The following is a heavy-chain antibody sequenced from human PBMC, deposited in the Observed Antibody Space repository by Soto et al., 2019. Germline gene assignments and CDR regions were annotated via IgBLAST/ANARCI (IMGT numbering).Heavy chain of an antibody. CDR3: TTVSRAVAGTHYYYYGMDV. CDR2: IKSKTDGGTT. D-gene: IGHD6-19*01. V-gene: IGHV3-15*07. J-gene: IGHJ6*02. Sequence: GGSLRLSCAASGFTFSNAWMNWVRQAPGKGLEWVGRIKSKTDGGTTDYAAPVKGRFTISRDDSKNTLYLQMSSLKTEDTAVYYCTTVSRAVAGTHYYYYGMDVWGQGTTVTVSS. CDR1: GFTFSNAW.